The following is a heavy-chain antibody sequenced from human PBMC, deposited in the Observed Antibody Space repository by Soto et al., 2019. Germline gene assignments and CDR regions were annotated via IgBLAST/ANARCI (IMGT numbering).Heavy chain of an antibody. D-gene: IGHD2-15*01. CDR1: GFTFSSYA. V-gene: IGHV3-23*01. J-gene: IGHJ5*02. CDR3: AKTGYCSGGSCYLGWFDP. Sequence: EVQLLESGGGLVQPGGSLRLSCAASGFTFSSYAMSWVRQAPGKGLEWVSAISGSGGSTYYADSVKGRFTISRDNPKNTLYLQMNSLRAEDTAGYYCAKTGYCSGGSCYLGWFDPWGQGTLVTVSS. CDR2: ISGSGGST.